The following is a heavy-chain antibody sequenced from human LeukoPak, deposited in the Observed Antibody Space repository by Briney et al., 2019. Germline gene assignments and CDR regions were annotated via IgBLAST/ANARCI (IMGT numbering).Heavy chain of an antibody. Sequence: GASVKVSCKASGYTFTSYYMHWVRQAPGQGLEWMGIINPSGGSTSYAQKFQGRVSFTRDTFATTVYMELTSLRSEDTAVYYCARDQSRDIRVDFDYWGQGTLVIVSS. CDR2: INPSGGST. CDR3: ARDQSRDIRVDFDY. J-gene: IGHJ4*02. CDR1: GYTFTSYY. V-gene: IGHV1-46*01. D-gene: IGHD5-24*01.